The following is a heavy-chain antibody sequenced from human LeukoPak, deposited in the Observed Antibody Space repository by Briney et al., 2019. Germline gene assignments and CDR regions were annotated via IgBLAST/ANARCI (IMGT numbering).Heavy chain of an antibody. J-gene: IGHJ4*02. CDR2: IYSAVST. D-gene: IGHD3-16*01. Sequence: SLRPSCAASGFTATINYISWGCQAPREGLGRGLVIYSAVSTYYAASVKSRFTISRDNSRSTLYLQSNSLRAEHTRLYYCGRESPPMITLGFDYWGEGSHVTVSS. CDR3: GRESPPMITLGFDY. V-gene: IGHV3-53*01. CDR1: GFTATINY.